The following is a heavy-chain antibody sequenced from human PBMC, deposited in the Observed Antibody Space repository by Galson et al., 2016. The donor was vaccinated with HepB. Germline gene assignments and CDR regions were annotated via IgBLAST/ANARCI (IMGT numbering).Heavy chain of an antibody. CDR1: GFTFKNYG. Sequence: SLRLSCAASGFTFKNYGMTWVRQAPGKGLEWVSAISGDGDITQYAGSVKGRLTISRDNAKNTLYLQMNSLRTEDTAVYYCTTGFYYSGRWGQGTLVTVSS. J-gene: IGHJ4*02. D-gene: IGHD3-10*01. CDR3: TTGFYYSGR. CDR2: ISGDGDIT. V-gene: IGHV3-23*01.